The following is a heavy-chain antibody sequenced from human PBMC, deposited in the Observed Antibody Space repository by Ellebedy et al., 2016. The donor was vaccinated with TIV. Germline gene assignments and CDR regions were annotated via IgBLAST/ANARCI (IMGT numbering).Heavy chain of an antibody. CDR3: ARDLYYYYGMDV. CDR1: GGTLSSYA. Sequence: ASVKVSXXASGGTLSSYAISWVRQAPGQGLEWMGGIIPIFGTANYAQKFQGRVTITADKSTSTAYMELSSLRSEDTAVYYCARDLYYYYGMDVWGQGTTVTVSS. CDR2: IIPIFGTA. J-gene: IGHJ6*02. V-gene: IGHV1-69*06.